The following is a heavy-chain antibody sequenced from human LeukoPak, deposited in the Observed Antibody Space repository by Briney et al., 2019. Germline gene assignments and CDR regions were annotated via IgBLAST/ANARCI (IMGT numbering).Heavy chain of an antibody. V-gene: IGHV3-30*02. D-gene: IGHD3-3*01. CDR1: GFTFSSYG. CDR2: IRYDGSNK. J-gene: IGHJ4*02. CDR3: VKDQGVVRNYYFDY. Sequence: GGSLRLSCAASGFTFSSYGMHWVRQAPGKGLEWVAFIRYDGSNKYYADSVKGRFTISRDNSKNTLYLQMNSLRAEDTAVYYCVKDQGVVRNYYFDYWGQGTLVTVSS.